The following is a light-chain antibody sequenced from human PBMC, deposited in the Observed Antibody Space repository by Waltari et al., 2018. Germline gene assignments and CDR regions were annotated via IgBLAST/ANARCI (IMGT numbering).Light chain of an antibody. CDR3: QQSFTIPVA. V-gene: IGKV1-39*01. J-gene: IGKJ4*01. CDR2: DVS. Sequence: IQVPQSPSSLSASVGDRVSITCRASQNIGNNLNWYQQQPGRAPKLLIYDVSSLNSGVPSRFRGSSSGTEFTLTISSLQPEDFATYYCQQSFTIPVAFGGGTKVDI. CDR1: QNIGNN.